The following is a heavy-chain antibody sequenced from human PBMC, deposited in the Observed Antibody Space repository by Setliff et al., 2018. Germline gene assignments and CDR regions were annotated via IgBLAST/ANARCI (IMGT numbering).Heavy chain of an antibody. Sequence: SETLSLTCTVSGGSISSGSYYWSWIRQPPGKGLEWIGYIYYSGSTHYNPSLKSRVTISVDTSKNQFSLQLSSVTAADTAVYYCAREHGYSYGQTPYYYVMDVWGQGTTVTVSS. D-gene: IGHD5-18*01. J-gene: IGHJ6*02. CDR2: IYYSGST. CDR1: GGSISSGSYY. CDR3: AREHGYSYGQTPYYYVMDV. V-gene: IGHV4-61*01.